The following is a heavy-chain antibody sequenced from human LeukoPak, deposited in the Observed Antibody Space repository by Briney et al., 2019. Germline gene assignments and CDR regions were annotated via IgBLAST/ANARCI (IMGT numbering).Heavy chain of an antibody. V-gene: IGHV3-7*05. Sequence: PGGSLRLSCAASGFTFSTYWMFWVRQAPGKGLEWVANIKPDGSAKWYDDSVKGRFTISRDNAKNSVFLQLNRLRAEDTAVYYCATKVTGSYWGQGDLVTVSS. CDR1: GFTFSTYW. D-gene: IGHD1-1*01. CDR3: ATKVTGSY. CDR2: IKPDGSAK. J-gene: IGHJ4*02.